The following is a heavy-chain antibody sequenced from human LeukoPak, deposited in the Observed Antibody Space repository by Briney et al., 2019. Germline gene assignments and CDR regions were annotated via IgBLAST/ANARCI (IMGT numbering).Heavy chain of an antibody. Sequence: GGSLRLSCAASGFTFSSYTMNWVRQAPGKGLAWVSPINSGSSYIDYADSVKGRFTISRDNAKNSLYLQMNSLRAEDTAVYYCARGEDWSYSNYDLLDYWGQGTLVTVPS. J-gene: IGHJ4*02. CDR3: ARGEDWSYSNYDLLDY. D-gene: IGHD4-11*01. V-gene: IGHV3-21*01. CDR1: GFTFSSYT. CDR2: INSGSSYI.